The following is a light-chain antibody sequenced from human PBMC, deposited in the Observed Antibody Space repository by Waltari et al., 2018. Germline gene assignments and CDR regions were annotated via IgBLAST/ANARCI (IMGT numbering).Light chain of an antibody. J-gene: IGLJ2*01. Sequence: QSALTQPRSVSGSPGQSVTISCTGSGSDVGGYNYVSWYQQHPGKAPKLMIYDVSKLPSGVPDRFSGSKAGNTSSLTSSGLQAEDEADYYYCAYAGTYTLVFGGGTKLTVL. V-gene: IGLV2-11*01. CDR1: GSDVGGYNY. CDR3: CAYAGTYTLV. CDR2: DVS.